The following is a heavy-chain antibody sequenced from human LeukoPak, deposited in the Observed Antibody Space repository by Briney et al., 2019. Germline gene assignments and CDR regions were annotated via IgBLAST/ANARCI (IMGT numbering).Heavy chain of an antibody. CDR1: GDSISSSSYY. Sequence: PSETLSLTCTVSGDSISSSSYYWGWIRQPPGKGLEWIGNMYYSGSTYYNPSLKSRVTISVDTSKNQFSLKLSSVTAADTAVYYCARDRSGYGQFDYWGQGTLVTVSS. V-gene: IGHV4-39*07. CDR3: ARDRSGYGQFDY. D-gene: IGHD5-18*01. CDR2: MYYSGST. J-gene: IGHJ4*02.